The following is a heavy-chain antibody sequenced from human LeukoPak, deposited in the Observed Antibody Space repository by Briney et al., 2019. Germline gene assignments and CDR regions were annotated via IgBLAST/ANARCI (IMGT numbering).Heavy chain of an antibody. CDR3: ARFWSVVLDAFDI. CDR2: IYYSGST. Sequence: SETLSLTCTVSGGSISSGDYYWSWIRQPPGKGLEWIGYIYYSGSTYYNPSLKSRVTISVDTSKNQFSLKLSSVTAADTAVYYCARFWSVVLDAFDIWGQGTMVTVSS. J-gene: IGHJ3*02. CDR1: GGSISSGDYY. D-gene: IGHD3-3*01. V-gene: IGHV4-30-4*08.